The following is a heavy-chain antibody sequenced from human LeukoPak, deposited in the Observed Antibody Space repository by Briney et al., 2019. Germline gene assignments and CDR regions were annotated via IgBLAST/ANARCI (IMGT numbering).Heavy chain of an antibody. J-gene: IGHJ4*02. CDR1: GFTFSGYA. CDR3: AKGRVGELDY. D-gene: IGHD1-26*01. CDR2: ISYNGNTK. V-gene: IGHV3-30*04. Sequence: PGGSLRLSCAASGFTFSGYAMHWVRQAPGKGLEWVAFISYNGNTKYYADSVKGRFTISRDDSTSTLYLQMNSLRAEDTAVYYCAKGRVGELDYWGQGTLVTVSS.